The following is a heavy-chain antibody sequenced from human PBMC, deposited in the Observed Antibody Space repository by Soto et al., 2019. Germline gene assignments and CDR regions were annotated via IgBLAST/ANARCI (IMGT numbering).Heavy chain of an antibody. Sequence: GGSLRLSCEVSGFTLTSYGMNWVRQAPDKGLEWVSTIGRGGDTYYADSVKGRFTISRDNSKNTLFLQMNSLRAEDTALYFCAKDGTTTGIHYYAMDVWGQGTTVTVSS. D-gene: IGHD1-1*01. J-gene: IGHJ6*02. CDR2: IGRGGDT. CDR1: GFTLTSYG. CDR3: AKDGTTTGIHYYAMDV. V-gene: IGHV3-23*01.